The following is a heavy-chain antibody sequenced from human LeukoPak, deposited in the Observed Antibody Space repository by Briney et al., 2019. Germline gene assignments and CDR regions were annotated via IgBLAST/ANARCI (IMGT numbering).Heavy chain of an antibody. V-gene: IGHV3-23*01. CDR3: AKRDF. CDR2: ISGSGGTT. CDR1: GFTFSSFA. Sequence: GGSLGLSCGASGFTFSSFAMNWVRQAPGKGLEWVSSISGSGGTTYYAGSVKGRFTISRDNSKNTLFLQMNSLRADDTAIYYCAKRDFWGQGTLVTVSS. J-gene: IGHJ4*02.